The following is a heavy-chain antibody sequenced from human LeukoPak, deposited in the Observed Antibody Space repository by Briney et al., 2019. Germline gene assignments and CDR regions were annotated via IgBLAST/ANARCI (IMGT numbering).Heavy chain of an antibody. CDR3: ARGVVPAARGVFDY. CDR1: GGTFSSYA. J-gene: IGHJ4*02. V-gene: IGHV1-69*06. D-gene: IGHD2-2*01. Sequence: SVKVSCKASGGTFSSYAISWVRQAPGQGLEWMGGIIPIFGTANYAQKFQGRVTITADKSTSTAYMELSSLRSEDTVVCYCARGVVPAARGVFDYWGQGTLVTVSS. CDR2: IIPIFGTA.